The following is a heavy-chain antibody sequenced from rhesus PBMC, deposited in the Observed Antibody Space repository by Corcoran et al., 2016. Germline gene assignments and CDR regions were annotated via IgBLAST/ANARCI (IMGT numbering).Heavy chain of an antibody. Sequence: QVRLQESGPGLVKPSETLSLTCAVSGVSFSIYWWTWIRQPPGKGLGVIGDISGNSEGANYHPPLKSRVTISKDASKNQFSLRLTSVTAADTAVYYCLRGPYTSPFDYWGQGVLVTVSS. CDR3: LRGPYTSPFDY. D-gene: IGHD6-13*01. CDR1: GVSFSIYW. V-gene: IGHV4-80*01. CDR2: ISGNSEGA. J-gene: IGHJ4*01.